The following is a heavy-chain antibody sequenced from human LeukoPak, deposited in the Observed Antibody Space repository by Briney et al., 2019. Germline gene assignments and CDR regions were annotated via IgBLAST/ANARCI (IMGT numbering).Heavy chain of an antibody. CDR2: ISSSSRYI. CDR3: ARVVDCSSPPSCPYYFDF. Sequence: GGSLRLSCAASGFTFSSYSMNWVRQAPGKGLEWVSSISSSSRYIFYADSVKGRFTISRDNAKNLLYLQMNSLRAEDTAVYYCARVVDCSSPPSCPYYFDFWGRGTLVTVSS. CDR1: GFTFSSYS. D-gene: IGHD2-2*01. V-gene: IGHV3-21*01. J-gene: IGHJ4*02.